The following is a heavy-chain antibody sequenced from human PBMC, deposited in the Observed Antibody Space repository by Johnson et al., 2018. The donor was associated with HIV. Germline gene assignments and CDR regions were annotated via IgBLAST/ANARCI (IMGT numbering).Heavy chain of an antibody. CDR3: ARDLGPSEDAFDI. CDR1: GFTFDDYA. V-gene: IGHV3-9*01. J-gene: IGHJ3*02. Sequence: DVQVVESGGGLVQPGRSLRLSCAASGFTFDDYAMHWVRQAPGKGLEWVSGISWNGGSIGYADSVKGRFTISRDNTKNSLYLQLISLRAEDTAVYYCARDLGPSEDAFDIWGQGTMVTVSS. CDR2: ISWNGGSI.